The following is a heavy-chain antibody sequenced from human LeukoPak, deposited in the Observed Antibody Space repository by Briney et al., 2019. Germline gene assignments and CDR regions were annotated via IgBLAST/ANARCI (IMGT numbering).Heavy chain of an antibody. J-gene: IGHJ3*02. CDR1: GFTFSSYG. CDR3: AKDRGDTAYAFDI. Sequence: GGSLRLSCAASGFTFSSYGMHWVRQAPGKGLGWVAVIWYDGSNKYYADSVKGRFTISRDNSKNTLYLQMNSLRAEDTAAYYCAKDRGDTAYAFDIWGQGTMVTVSS. D-gene: IGHD5-18*01. CDR2: IWYDGSNK. V-gene: IGHV3-33*06.